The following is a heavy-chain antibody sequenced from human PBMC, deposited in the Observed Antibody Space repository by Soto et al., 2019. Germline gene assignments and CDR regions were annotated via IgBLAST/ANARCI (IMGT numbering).Heavy chain of an antibody. J-gene: IGHJ5*02. D-gene: IGHD4-17*01. CDR1: GYIFTNYD. V-gene: IGHV1-8*01. Sequence: QVQLVQSGAEVKKPGASVKVSCKASGYIFTNYDINWVRQATGQGLEYLGWINPNSGNTGNVQKFRGRVTMTRNTSINTAYMELHSLSSEAAAVYYCAGLIKYGSSSRWFYPCCQATLVPVSS. CDR2: INPNSGNT. CDR3: AGLIKYGSSSRWFYP.